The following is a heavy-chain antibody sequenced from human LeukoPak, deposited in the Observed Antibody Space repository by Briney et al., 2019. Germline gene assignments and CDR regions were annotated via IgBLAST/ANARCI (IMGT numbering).Heavy chain of an antibody. D-gene: IGHD5-12*01. CDR2: INHSGST. CDR3: ARGSRGYRGYAVGNLDY. V-gene: IGHV4-34*01. CDR1: GGSFSGYY. J-gene: IGHJ4*02. Sequence: SETLSLTCAVYGGSFSGYYWSWIRQPPGKGLEWSGEINHSGSTNYNPSLNSRVTISVDTSKNQFSLKLSSVTAADTAVYSCARGSRGYRGYAVGNLDYWGQGTLVTVSS.